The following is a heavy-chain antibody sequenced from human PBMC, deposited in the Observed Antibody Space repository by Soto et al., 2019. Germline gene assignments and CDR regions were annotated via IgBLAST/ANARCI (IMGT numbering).Heavy chain of an antibody. CDR3: ARESDYIWGSYRQTHDAFDI. CDR1: GYTFTSYA. CDR2: INAGNGNT. J-gene: IGHJ3*02. Sequence: QVQLVQSGAEVKKPGASVKVSCKASGYTFTSYAMHWVRQAPGQRLEWMGWINAGNGNTKYSQKFQGRVTITRDTFASTAYMELSSLRSEVTAVYYCARESDYIWGSYRQTHDAFDIWGQGTMVTVSS. D-gene: IGHD3-16*02. V-gene: IGHV1-3*01.